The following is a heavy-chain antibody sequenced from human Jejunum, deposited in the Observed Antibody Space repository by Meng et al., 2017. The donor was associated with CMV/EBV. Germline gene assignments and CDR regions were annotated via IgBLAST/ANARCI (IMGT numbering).Heavy chain of an antibody. D-gene: IGHD3-10*01. Sequence: QVHLAQSGDEVKKSGDSVKVSCEASRYTFTSYYINWVRQATGEGLEWLGWFVNNADTYSAQKFQGRVTMTTDTNTSTAFMELLRPGSADTAVYYCARGDPGRSYSDYWGQGTLVTVSS. CDR3: ARGDPGRSYSDY. CDR1: RYTFTSYY. V-gene: IGHV1-18*01. J-gene: IGHJ4*02. CDR2: FVNNADT.